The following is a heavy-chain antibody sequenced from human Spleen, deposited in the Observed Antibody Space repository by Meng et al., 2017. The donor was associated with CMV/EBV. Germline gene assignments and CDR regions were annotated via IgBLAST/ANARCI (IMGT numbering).Heavy chain of an antibody. CDR1: GFTFSGSV. D-gene: IGHD2-2*02. Sequence: GESLKISCAASGFTFSGSVMSWVRQAPGKGLEWVSVIYSVGTSTYYADSVKGRFTISRDNFKKTLYLQMNSLRVEDTAVYYCEKEGPGYCSGSSCYRGYGMDVWGQGTTVTVSS. V-gene: IGHV3-23*03. CDR2: IYSVGTST. J-gene: IGHJ6*02. CDR3: EKEGPGYCSGSSCYRGYGMDV.